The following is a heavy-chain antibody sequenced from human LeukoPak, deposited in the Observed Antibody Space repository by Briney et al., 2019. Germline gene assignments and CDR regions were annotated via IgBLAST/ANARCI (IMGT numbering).Heavy chain of an antibody. D-gene: IGHD6-13*01. V-gene: IGHV1-2*02. CDR2: INPNSGGT. CDR3: ARVLPSSSSNFDY. J-gene: IGHJ4*02. Sequence: GASVKVSCKASGYTFTGYYMHWVRQAPGQGLEWMGWINPNSGGTNYAQKFQGRVTMTRDTSISTAYMELSRLRSDDTAVYYCARVLPSSSSNFDYWGQGTLVTVSS. CDR1: GYTFTGYY.